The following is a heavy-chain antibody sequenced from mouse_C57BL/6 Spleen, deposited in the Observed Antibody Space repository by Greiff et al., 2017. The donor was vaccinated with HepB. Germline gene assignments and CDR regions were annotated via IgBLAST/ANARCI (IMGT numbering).Heavy chain of an antibody. V-gene: IGHV5-17*01. CDR2: ISSGSSTI. CDR3: ARRYYGSSLYAMDY. CDR1: GFTFSDYG. Sequence: EVQVVESGGGLVKPGGSLKLSCAASGFTFSDYGMHWVRQAPEKGLEWVAYISSGSSTIYYADTVKGRFTISRDNAKNTLFLQMTSLRSEDTAMYYCARRYYGSSLYAMDYWGQGTSVTVSS. D-gene: IGHD1-1*01. J-gene: IGHJ4*01.